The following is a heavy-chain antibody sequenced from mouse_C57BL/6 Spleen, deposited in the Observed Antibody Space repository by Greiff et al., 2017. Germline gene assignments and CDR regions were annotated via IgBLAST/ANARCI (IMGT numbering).Heavy chain of an antibody. CDR2: IYPRSGNT. J-gene: IGHJ4*01. D-gene: IGHD2-1*01. V-gene: IGHV1-81*01. CDR3: ARLGYYGNYNAMDY. Sequence: VQLQQSGAELARPGASVKLSCKASGYTFTSYGISWVKQRTGQGLEWIGEIYPRSGNTYYNEKFKGKATLTADKSSSTAYMELRSLTSEDSAVYFCARLGYYGNYNAMDYWGQGTSVTVSS. CDR1: GYTFTSYG.